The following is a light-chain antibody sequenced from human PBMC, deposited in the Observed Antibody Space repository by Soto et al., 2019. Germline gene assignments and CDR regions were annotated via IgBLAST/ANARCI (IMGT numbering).Light chain of an antibody. Sequence: EIVLTQSPGTLSLSPGERATLSCRASQSVSSSFLAWYQQKPGQAPRLLIYGASSRATGIPDRFSGSGSGXXXXXXXXXXXXXDVAVYYCQQYGSSPLTFGGGTKVEIK. CDR2: GAS. J-gene: IGKJ4*01. CDR1: QSVSSSF. V-gene: IGKV3-20*01. CDR3: QQYGSSPLT.